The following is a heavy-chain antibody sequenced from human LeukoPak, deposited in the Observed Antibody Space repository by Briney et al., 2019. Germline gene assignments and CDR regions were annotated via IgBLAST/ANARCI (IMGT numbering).Heavy chain of an antibody. CDR2: ISSSISTI. Sequence: PGGSLRLAWAASGFTFSSYSMSCVRHAPGKGLEWVSYISSSISTIYYAGSVKGRFTISRDNVKNSLYLQMNSLRAEDTAVYYCTSASGDWGQGTLVTVSS. D-gene: IGHD3-3*01. J-gene: IGHJ4*02. CDR1: GFTFSSYS. V-gene: IGHV3-48*01. CDR3: TSASGD.